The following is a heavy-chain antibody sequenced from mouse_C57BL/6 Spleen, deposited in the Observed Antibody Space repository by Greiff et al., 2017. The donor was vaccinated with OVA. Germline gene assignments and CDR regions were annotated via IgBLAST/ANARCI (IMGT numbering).Heavy chain of an antibody. J-gene: IGHJ2*01. CDR1: GYTFTDYN. V-gene: IGHV1-22*01. CDR2: INPNNGGT. CDR3: ARENWDHYFDY. Sequence: EVQLQQPGPELVKPGASVKMSCKASGYTFTDYNMHWVKQSPGKSLEWIGYINPNNGGTSYNQKFKGKATLTVNKSSSTAYMELRSLTSEDAAVYYCARENWDHYFDYWGQGTTLTVSS. D-gene: IGHD4-1*01.